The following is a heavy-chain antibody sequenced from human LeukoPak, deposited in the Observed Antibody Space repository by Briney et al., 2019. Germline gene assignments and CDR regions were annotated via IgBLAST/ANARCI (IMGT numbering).Heavy chain of an antibody. V-gene: IGHV6-1*01. Sequence: SQTLSLTCTISGDSVSSNSAAWNWIRQSPSRGLEWLGRTYYRSKCYNDYAVSVKSRITISPDTSKNQFSLQLNSVTPEDTAVYFCARDLAVAGTPHFDYWGQGTLVTVSS. CDR1: GDSVSSNSAA. J-gene: IGHJ4*02. CDR3: ARDLAVAGTPHFDY. D-gene: IGHD6-19*01. CDR2: TYYRSKCYN.